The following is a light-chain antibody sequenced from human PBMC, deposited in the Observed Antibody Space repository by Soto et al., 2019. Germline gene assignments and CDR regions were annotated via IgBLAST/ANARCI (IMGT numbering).Light chain of an antibody. V-gene: IGKV1-9*01. CDR1: QGISSY. J-gene: IGKJ1*01. CDR3: PQLNNFPRT. Sequence: DIQLTQSPSFLSASVGDRVTITCRASQGISSYLAWYQQRPGKAPKLLMYVASTLQSGVPSRFSGSASGTTFTLTINNLQPEDFATYYCPQLNNFPRTFGQGTKVE. CDR2: VAS.